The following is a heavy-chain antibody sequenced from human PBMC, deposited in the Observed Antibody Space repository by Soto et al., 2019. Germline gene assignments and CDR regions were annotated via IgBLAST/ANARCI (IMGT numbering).Heavy chain of an antibody. Sequence: ASVKVSCKASGGTFSSYAISWVRQAPGQGLEWMGWINPNSGGTNYAQKFQGRVTMTRDTSISTAYMELSRLRSDDTAVYYCARSFNWNRSIDTWGQGTLVTVSS. CDR3: ARSFNWNRSIDT. CDR1: GGTFSSYA. V-gene: IGHV1-2*02. D-gene: IGHD1-20*01. J-gene: IGHJ5*02. CDR2: INPNSGGT.